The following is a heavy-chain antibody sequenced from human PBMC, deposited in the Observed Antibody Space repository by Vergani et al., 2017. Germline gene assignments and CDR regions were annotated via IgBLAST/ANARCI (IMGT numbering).Heavy chain of an antibody. CDR1: GGTFSSYT. Sequence: QVQLVQSGAEVKKPGSSVKVSCKASGGTFSSYTISWVRQAPGQGLEWMGRIIPILGIANYAQKFQGRVRITADKSTSTAYMELSSLRSEDTAVYYCAREDFDGSGYFDCWGQGTLVTVSS. D-gene: IGHD3-22*01. J-gene: IGHJ4*02. V-gene: IGHV1-69*02. CDR3: AREDFDGSGYFDC. CDR2: IIPILGIA.